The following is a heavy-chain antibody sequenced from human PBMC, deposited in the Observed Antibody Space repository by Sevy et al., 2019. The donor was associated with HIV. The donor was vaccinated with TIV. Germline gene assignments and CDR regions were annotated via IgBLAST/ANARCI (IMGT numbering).Heavy chain of an antibody. V-gene: IGHV3-48*02. Sequence: GGSLRLSCAASGFTFSSYSMNWVRQAPGKGLEWVSYISSSSSTIYYADSVKGRFTISRDNAKNSLYLQMNSLRDEDTAVYYCARGGYVWGSQPVDYWGQGTLVTVSS. CDR2: ISSSSSTI. D-gene: IGHD3-16*01. CDR1: GFTFSSYS. J-gene: IGHJ4*02. CDR3: ARGGYVWGSQPVDY.